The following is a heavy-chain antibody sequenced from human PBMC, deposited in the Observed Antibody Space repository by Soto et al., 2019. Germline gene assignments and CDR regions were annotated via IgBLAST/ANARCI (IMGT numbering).Heavy chain of an antibody. CDR2: IKHDGSEK. CDR3: AEGGSYHDY. D-gene: IGHD1-26*01. V-gene: IGHV3-7*05. CDR1: GLIFSSYW. J-gene: IGHJ4*02. Sequence: EVQLVESGGGLVQPGGSLRLSCAASGLIFSSYWMTWVRQAPGKGLEWVANIKHDGSEKYYVDSVKGRFTISRDNAKNSVYLHMNSLRAEDTAAYYCAEGGSYHDYWGPGTRVTFFS.